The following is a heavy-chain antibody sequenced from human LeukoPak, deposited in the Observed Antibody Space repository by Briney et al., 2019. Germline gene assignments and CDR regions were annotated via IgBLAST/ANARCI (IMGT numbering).Heavy chain of an antibody. CDR1: GYTFTGYY. Sequence: GASVKVSCKASGYTFTGYYMHWVRQAPGQGLEWMGWINPNSGGTNYAQKFQGRVTFTRNTSISTAYMELSSLRSEDTAVYYCAREAAAGPYYFDYWGQGTLVTVSS. D-gene: IGHD6-13*01. V-gene: IGHV1-2*02. CDR3: AREAAAGPYYFDY. CDR2: INPNSGGT. J-gene: IGHJ4*02.